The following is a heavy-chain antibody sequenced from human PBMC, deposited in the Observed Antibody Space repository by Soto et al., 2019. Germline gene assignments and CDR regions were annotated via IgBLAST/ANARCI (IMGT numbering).Heavy chain of an antibody. V-gene: IGHV3-73*01. CDR3: HSSGLEFDY. J-gene: IGHJ4*02. Sequence: EVQLVESGGGLVQPGGSLKLSCAASGFTFSGSAMHWVRQASGKGLEWVGRIRSKANSYATAYAASVKGRFTISRDDSKNTAYLQMNSLKTEDTAVYYCHSSGLEFDYWGQGTLVTVSS. D-gene: IGHD6-19*01. CDR1: GFTFSGSA. CDR2: IRSKANSYAT.